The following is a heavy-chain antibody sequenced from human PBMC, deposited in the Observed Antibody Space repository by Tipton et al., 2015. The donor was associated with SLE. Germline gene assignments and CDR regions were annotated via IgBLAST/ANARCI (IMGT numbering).Heavy chain of an antibody. V-gene: IGHV4-31*03. Sequence: TLSLTCTVSGGSISTGGYYWSWIRQHPGKGLEWIGYIYNSGGTDYNPPLKSRVTISVDTSKNQFSLRLNSVTAADTAVYYCARHGERARGQWLVPFDYWGQGTLVTVSS. D-gene: IGHD6-19*01. CDR3: ARHGERARGQWLVPFDY. CDR2: IYNSGGT. J-gene: IGHJ4*02. CDR1: GGSISTGGYY.